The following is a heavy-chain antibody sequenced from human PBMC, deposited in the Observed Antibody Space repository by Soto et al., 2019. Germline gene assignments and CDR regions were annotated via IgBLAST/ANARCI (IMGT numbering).Heavy chain of an antibody. Sequence: SPRLSSAACGVSLYISGVHGFRQAPGKGLEWVAVIWYDGSNKYYADSVKGRFTISRDNSKNTLYLQMNSLRAEDTAVYYCARDQTTQPLDTATDYWGQGTLVTVSS. CDR1: GVSLYISG. V-gene: IGHV3-33*01. CDR2: IWYDGSNK. J-gene: IGHJ4*02. CDR3: ARDQTTQPLDTATDY. D-gene: IGHD5-18*01.